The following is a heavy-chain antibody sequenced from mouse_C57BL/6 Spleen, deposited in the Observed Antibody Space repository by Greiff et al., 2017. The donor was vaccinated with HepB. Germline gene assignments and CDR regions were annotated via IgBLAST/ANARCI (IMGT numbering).Heavy chain of an antibody. CDR3: AREPDYGSHDY. D-gene: IGHD1-1*01. CDR1: GYSITSGYY. V-gene: IGHV3-6*01. J-gene: IGHJ2*01. CDR2: ISYDGSN. Sequence: EVQLVESGPGLVKPSQSLSLTCSVTGYSITSGYYWNWIRQFPGNKLEWMGYISYDGSNNYNPSLKNRISITRDTSKNQFFLKLNSVTTEDTATYYCAREPDYGSHDYWGQGTTLTVSS.